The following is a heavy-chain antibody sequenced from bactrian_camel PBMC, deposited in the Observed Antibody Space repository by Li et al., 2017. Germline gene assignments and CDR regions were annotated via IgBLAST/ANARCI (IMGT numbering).Heavy chain of an antibody. V-gene: IGHV3S1*01. D-gene: IGHD5*01. CDR1: GYIYNIGC. CDR3: AVHRYGAGYNY. Sequence: HVQLVESGGGSVQAGGSLRLSCTASGYIYNIGCMAWFRQAPGKEREGVAAIGAGGGRNYYADSVKGRFTISRANAKNTLYLQMNGLKPGDTAMYYCAVHRYGAGYNYWGQGTQVTVS. CDR2: IGAGGGRN. J-gene: IGHJ4*01.